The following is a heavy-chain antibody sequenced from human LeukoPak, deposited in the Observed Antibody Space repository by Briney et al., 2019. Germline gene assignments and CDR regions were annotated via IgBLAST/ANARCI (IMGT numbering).Heavy chain of an antibody. D-gene: IGHD5-18*01. CDR1: GFTFSSYA. Sequence: GGSLRLSCAASGFTFSSYAMSWVRQPPGKGLEWVSSIFPSGGEIHYADSVRGRFTISRDNSKSTLSLQMNSLRAEDAAVYYCAKRGYSYGLAWGQGTLVTVSS. CDR2: IFPSGGEI. CDR3: AKRGYSYGLA. J-gene: IGHJ5*02. V-gene: IGHV3-23*01.